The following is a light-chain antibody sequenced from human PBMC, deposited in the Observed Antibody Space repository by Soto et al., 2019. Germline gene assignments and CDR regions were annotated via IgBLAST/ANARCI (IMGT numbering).Light chain of an antibody. J-gene: IGLJ2*01. CDR1: SSDVGGYKY. CDR2: DVS. Sequence: QSVLTQPASVSGSPGQSITISCTGTSSDVGGYKYVSWYQQHPGKAPKLMIYDVSNRPSGVSNRFSGSKSGNTASLTISGLQAEDEADYYCSSYTSSSTAVVFGGGTQLTVL. V-gene: IGLV2-14*01. CDR3: SSYTSSSTAVV.